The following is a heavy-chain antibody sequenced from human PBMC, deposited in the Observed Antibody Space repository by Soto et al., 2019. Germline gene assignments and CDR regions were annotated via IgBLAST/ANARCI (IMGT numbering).Heavy chain of an antibody. D-gene: IGHD4-17*01. Sequence: PGGSLRLSCAASGFTFSSYGMHWVRQAPGKGLEWVAVISYDGSNKYYADSVKGRFTISRDNSKNTLYLQMNSLRAEDTAVYYCAKDYGELNTSDYWGQGTLVTVSS. CDR2: ISYDGSNK. CDR3: AKDYGELNTSDY. J-gene: IGHJ4*02. CDR1: GFTFSSYG. V-gene: IGHV3-30*18.